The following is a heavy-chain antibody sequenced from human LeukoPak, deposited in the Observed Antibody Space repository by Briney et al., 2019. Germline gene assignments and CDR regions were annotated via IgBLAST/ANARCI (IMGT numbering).Heavy chain of an antibody. CDR3: ARDHQLPLLGWFDP. Sequence: ASVKVSCKASGYIFTCYYIHWVRQAPGQGLECMGWINPNSGGTNYAQKFQGRVTMTRDTSISTAYMELTRLRSDDTAVYYCARDHQLPLLGWFDPWGQGTLVTVSS. CDR1: GYIFTCYY. J-gene: IGHJ5*02. D-gene: IGHD2-2*01. V-gene: IGHV1-2*02. CDR2: INPNSGGT.